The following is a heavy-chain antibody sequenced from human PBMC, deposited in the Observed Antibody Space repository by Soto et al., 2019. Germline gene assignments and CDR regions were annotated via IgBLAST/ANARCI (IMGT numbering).Heavy chain of an antibody. Sequence: TSVKVSCKASGGTFSSYAISWVRQAPGQGLEWMGGIIPIFGTANYAQKFQGRVTITADKSTSTAYMELSSLRSEDTAVYYCASQAPASWSESYYYYGMDVWGQGTTVTVSS. J-gene: IGHJ6*02. CDR2: IIPIFGTA. CDR3: ASQAPASWSESYYYYGMDV. D-gene: IGHD1-26*01. V-gene: IGHV1-69*06. CDR1: GGTFSSYA.